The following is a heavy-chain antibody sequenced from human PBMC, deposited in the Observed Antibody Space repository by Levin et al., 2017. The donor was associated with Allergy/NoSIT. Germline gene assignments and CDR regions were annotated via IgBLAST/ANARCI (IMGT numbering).Heavy chain of an antibody. J-gene: IGHJ6*03. CDR2: INHSGST. D-gene: IGHD3-10*01. CDR1: GGSFSGYY. Sequence: PSQTLSLTCAVYGGSFSGYYWSWIRQPPGKGLEWIGEINHSGSTNYNPSLKSRVTISVDTSKNQFSLKLSSVTAADTAVYYCARVYGSGSSAYYYYYYMDVWGKGTTVTVSS. V-gene: IGHV4-34*01. CDR3: ARVYGSGSSAYYYYYYMDV.